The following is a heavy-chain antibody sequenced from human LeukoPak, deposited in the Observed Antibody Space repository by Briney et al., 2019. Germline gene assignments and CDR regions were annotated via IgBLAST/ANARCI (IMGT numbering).Heavy chain of an antibody. CDR3: ARDQVGADDAFDI. Sequence: PSETLSLTCTVSGGSMSSYYWSWIRQPPGKGLEWNGYIYYSGSTNYNPSLKSRVTISVDTSKNQFSLKLSSVTAADTAVYYCARDQVGADDAFDIWGQGTMVTVSS. V-gene: IGHV4-59*01. CDR1: GGSMSSYY. D-gene: IGHD1-26*01. CDR2: IYYSGST. J-gene: IGHJ3*02.